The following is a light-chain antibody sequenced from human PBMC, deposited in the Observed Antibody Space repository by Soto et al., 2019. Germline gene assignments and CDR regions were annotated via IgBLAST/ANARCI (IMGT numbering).Light chain of an antibody. Sequence: NFMLTQPHSVSESPGKTVTISCTGSSGTIANNYVQWYQQRPGSAPTIVIYEDNQRPSGVPDRFSASIDKSSNSASLIISGRKTEDEADYYCQAADSNSPRLIFGGGTKVTVL. CDR3: QAADSNSPRLI. J-gene: IGLJ2*01. CDR1: SGTIANNY. V-gene: IGLV6-57*02. CDR2: EDN.